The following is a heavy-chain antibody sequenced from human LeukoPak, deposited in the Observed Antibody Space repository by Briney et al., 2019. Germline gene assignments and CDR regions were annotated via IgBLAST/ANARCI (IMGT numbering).Heavy chain of an antibody. CDR1: AYSIGSGYY. CDR2: FYHSGST. D-gene: IGHD4-11*01. CDR3: ARHDFYSNYPHNWFDP. V-gene: IGHV4-38-2*01. J-gene: IGHJ5*02. Sequence: PSETLSLXCAVSAYSIGSGYYWGWIRQPPGQGLEWIGSFYHSGSTYYNPSLKSRVTISVDTSKNQFSLKLSSVTAADTAVYYCARHDFYSNYPHNWFDPWGQGTLVTVSS.